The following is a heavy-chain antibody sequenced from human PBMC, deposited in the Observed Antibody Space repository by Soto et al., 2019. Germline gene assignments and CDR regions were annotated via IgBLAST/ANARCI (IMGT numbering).Heavy chain of an antibody. CDR1: GFTVSSNY. Sequence: RLSCAASGFTVSSNYMSWVRQAPGKGLEWVSVIYSGGSTYYADSVKGRFTISRDNSKNTLYLQMNSLRAEDTAVYYCARGIPSSVTTANYFDYWGQGTLVTVSS. D-gene: IGHD4-17*01. CDR2: IYSGGST. CDR3: ARGIPSSVTTANYFDY. J-gene: IGHJ4*02. V-gene: IGHV3-66*01.